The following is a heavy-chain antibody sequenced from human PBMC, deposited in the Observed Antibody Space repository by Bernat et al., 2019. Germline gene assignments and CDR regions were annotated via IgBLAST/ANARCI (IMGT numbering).Heavy chain of an antibody. CDR2: ISYDGSNK. D-gene: IGHD3-22*01. V-gene: IGHV3-30*18. CDR3: AKDGTYYYDRSGYGAWYFDL. J-gene: IGHJ2*01. CDR1: GFTFSSYG. Sequence: QVQLVESGGGVVQPGRSLRLSCAASGFTFSSYGMHWVRQAPGKGLEWVAVISYDGSNKYYADSVKGRFTISRDNSKNTLYLQMNSLRAEDTAVYYCAKDGTYYYDRSGYGAWYFDLWGRGTLVTVSS.